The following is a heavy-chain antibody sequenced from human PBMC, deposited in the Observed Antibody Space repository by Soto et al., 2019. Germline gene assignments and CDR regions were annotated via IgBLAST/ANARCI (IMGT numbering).Heavy chain of an antibody. Sequence: GESLKISCKGSGYDFSTYWIAWVRQMPGKGLEYVGIIYPGDFDTRYSPSFKGLVTISVDKSINTAYLQWGSLRSSDTAMYYCVRELNSTSHPRHFALWGQGTLVTVSS. CDR2: IYPGDFDT. D-gene: IGHD1-20*01. CDR1: GYDFSTYW. V-gene: IGHV5-51*01. J-gene: IGHJ4*01. CDR3: VRELNSTSHPRHFAL.